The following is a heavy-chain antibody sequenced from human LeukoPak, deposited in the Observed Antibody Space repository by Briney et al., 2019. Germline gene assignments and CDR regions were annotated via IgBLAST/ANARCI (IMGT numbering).Heavy chain of an antibody. CDR2: IRSKASGGTT. Sequence: PGGSLRPSCTASRFTLGDYAMSWVRQAPGKGLEWVGFIRSKASGGTTEYAASVKGRFTISIDDSKSNAYVQMNNLKTQETDVYYCTRVIDEWVSATRGYYYYLGMDVWGEGTTVTVSS. CDR3: TRVIDEWVSATRGYYYYLGMDV. J-gene: IGHJ6*04. D-gene: IGHD2-15*01. CDR1: RFTLGDYA. V-gene: IGHV3-49*04.